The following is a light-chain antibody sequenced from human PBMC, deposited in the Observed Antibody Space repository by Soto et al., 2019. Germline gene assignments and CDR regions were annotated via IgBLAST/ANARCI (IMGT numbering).Light chain of an antibody. V-gene: IGKV1-39*01. J-gene: IGKJ5*01. CDR2: ATS. Sequence: DIQITQSPSTLSASVLYRVTITCRASQNVAHFLNWYQQKPGKAPKLLIYATSSLHSGVPSRFSGSGFGTDFTLTISSLQTENFATYYCQQNYSPPPITFGQGTRLEIK. CDR1: QNVAHF. CDR3: QQNYSPPPIT.